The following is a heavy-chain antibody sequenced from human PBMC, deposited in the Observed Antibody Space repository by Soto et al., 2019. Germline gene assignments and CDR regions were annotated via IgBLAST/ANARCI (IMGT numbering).Heavy chain of an antibody. J-gene: IGHJ6*02. CDR2: IRRKANSYTT. Sequence: EVQLVESGGGLVQPGGSLRLSCAASGLIFSDYHMDWVRQAPGKGLEWVGRIRRKANSYTTEYAASVKGRFTISRDDSKISLYLQMNSLKSEDTSVYYCAMLGGWSGGSSGMDVWGQGTTVTVS. D-gene: IGHD6-19*01. CDR1: GLIFSDYH. CDR3: AMLGGWSGGSSGMDV. V-gene: IGHV3-72*01.